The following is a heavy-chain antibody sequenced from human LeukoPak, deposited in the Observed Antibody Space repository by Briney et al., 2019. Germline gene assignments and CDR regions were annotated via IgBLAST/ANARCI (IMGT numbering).Heavy chain of an antibody. D-gene: IGHD3-10*01. CDR3: ARGRTYRARGVIISYYFDY. V-gene: IGHV1-8*01. CDR1: GYTFTSYD. CDR2: MNPNSGNT. J-gene: IGHJ4*02. Sequence: ASVKVSCKASGYTFTSYDINWVRQATGQGLEWMGWMNPNSGNTGYAQKFQGRVTMTRNTSISTAYMELSSLRSEDTAVYYCARGRTYRARGVIISYYFDYWGQGTLVTVSS.